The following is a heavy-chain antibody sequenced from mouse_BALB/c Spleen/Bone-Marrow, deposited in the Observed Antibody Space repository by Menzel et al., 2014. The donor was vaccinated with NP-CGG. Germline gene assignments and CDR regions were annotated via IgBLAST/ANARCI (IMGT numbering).Heavy chain of an antibody. CDR1: GFTFTDYY. V-gene: IGHV7-3*02. J-gene: IGHJ2*01. Sequence: EVQLVESGRGLVQPGRSLRLSCATSGFTFTDYYINWFRQPLGKALEWLGFIINKANGYTTEYSASVQGRFTISRDNSQSIHYLQMNTLRAEDSATYYYARDSRSTDSQFDYWGQGTTLTVSS. D-gene: IGHD1-1*01. CDR3: ARDSRSTDSQFDY. CDR2: IINKANGYTT.